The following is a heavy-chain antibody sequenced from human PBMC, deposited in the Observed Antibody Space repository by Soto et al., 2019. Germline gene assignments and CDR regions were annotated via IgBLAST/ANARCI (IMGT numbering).Heavy chain of an antibody. D-gene: IGHD2-2*03. CDR3: ARGGYCSSTSCYEIPNWFDP. V-gene: IGHV1-69*06. Sequence: SVKVSCKASGGTFSSYAISWVRQAPGQGLEWMGGIIPIFGTANYAQKFQGRVTITADKSTSTAYMELSSLRSEDTAVYYRARGGYCSSTSCYEIPNWFDPWGQGTLVTVSS. CDR2: IIPIFGTA. CDR1: GGTFSSYA. J-gene: IGHJ5*02.